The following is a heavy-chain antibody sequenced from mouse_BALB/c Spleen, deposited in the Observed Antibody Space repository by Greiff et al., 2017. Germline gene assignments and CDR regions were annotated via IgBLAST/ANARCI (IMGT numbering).Heavy chain of an antibody. CDR2: INPSNGRT. V-gene: IGHV1S81*02. J-gene: IGHJ4*01. CDR1: GYTFTSYW. D-gene: IGHD1-1*01. Sequence: QVQLQQPGAELVKPGASVKLSCKASGYTFTSYWMHWVKQRPGQGLEWIGEINPSNGRTNYNEKFKSKATLTVDKSSSTAYMQLSSLTSEDSAVYYCARWGFFIQAMDYWGQGTSVTVSS. CDR3: ARWGFFIQAMDY.